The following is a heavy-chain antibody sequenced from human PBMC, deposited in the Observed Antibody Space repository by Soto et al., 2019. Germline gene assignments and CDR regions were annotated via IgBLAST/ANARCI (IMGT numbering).Heavy chain of an antibody. CDR2: INLDGSEK. D-gene: IGHD4-17*01. CDR3: ARAGLPYGLDL. V-gene: IGHV3-7*01. CDR1: GFTFSTSY. J-gene: IGHJ5*02. Sequence: GGSLRLSCAASGFTFSTSYMSWVRQAPGKGLERVANINLDGSEKYYMDSVRGRFTISRDNATNSLYLQMTSLSVDDTALYYCARAGLPYGLDLWGQGTLVTVSS.